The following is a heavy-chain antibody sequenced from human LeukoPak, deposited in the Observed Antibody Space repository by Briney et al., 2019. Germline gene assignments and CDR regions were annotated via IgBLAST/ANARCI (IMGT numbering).Heavy chain of an antibody. CDR3: ARHLNNYYDSSGYPYYYGMDV. V-gene: IGHV4-59*08. D-gene: IGHD3-22*01. CDR2: IYYSGNT. J-gene: IGHJ6*02. CDR1: GGSISSYY. Sequence: SETLSLTCTVSGGSISSYYWSWIRQPPGKGLEWIGYIYYSGNTNYNPSLKSRVTISVDTSKNQFSLKLSSVTAADTAVYYRARHLNNYYDSSGYPYYYGMDVWGQGTTVTVSS.